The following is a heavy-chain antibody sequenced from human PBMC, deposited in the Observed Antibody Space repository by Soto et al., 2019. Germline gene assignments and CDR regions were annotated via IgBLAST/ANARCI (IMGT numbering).Heavy chain of an antibody. CDR1: GGSISSSNW. J-gene: IGHJ4*02. CDR3: AGEGSSSSRWGSLDY. CDR2: IYHSGST. D-gene: IGHD6-6*01. Sequence: PSETLSLTCAVSGGSISSSNWWSWVRQPPGKGLEWIGEIYHSGSTNYNPSLKSRVTISVDKSKNQFSLKLSSVTAADTAVYYCAGEGSSSSRWGSLDYWGQGTLVTVSS. V-gene: IGHV4-4*02.